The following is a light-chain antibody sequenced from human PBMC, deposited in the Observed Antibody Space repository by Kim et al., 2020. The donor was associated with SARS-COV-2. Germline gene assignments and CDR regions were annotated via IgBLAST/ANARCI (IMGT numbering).Light chain of an antibody. J-gene: IGKJ2*02. CDR1: QSIDNY. V-gene: IGKV1-39*01. CDR3: QQSYSTPWT. Sequence: SASLGDRVTITCRTSQSIDNYFNWYQQQPGKAPKLLIYGATNLQSGIPSRFSGSGSGTEFSLSLSGVQPVDSATYYCQQSYSTPWTFGQGTKLEIK. CDR2: GAT.